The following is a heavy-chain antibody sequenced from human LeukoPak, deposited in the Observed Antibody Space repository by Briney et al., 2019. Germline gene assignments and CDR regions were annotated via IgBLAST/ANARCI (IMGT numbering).Heavy chain of an antibody. J-gene: IGHJ4*02. V-gene: IGHV3-23*01. CDR1: GFAFSSYV. CDR2: ISGSGTAT. D-gene: IGHD3/OR15-3a*01. CDR3: AKDLPRIMIFGSLDS. Sequence: GGSLRLSCAASGFAFSSYVMSWVRQAPGKGLEWVSGISGSGTATYYADSVKGRFTISRDNSKNTLYLQMNSLRAEDTAVYYCAKDLPRIMIFGSLDSWGQGTLVTVFS.